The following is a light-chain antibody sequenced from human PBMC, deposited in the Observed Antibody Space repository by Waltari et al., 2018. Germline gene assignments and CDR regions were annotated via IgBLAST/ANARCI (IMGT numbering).Light chain of an antibody. J-gene: IGKJ3*01. Sequence: DIQLTQSPSSLSASVGDRVTITCRASQSIASYLNWYQQKPGKAPKFLIYSASNLQSGVPSRFSGSRSGTDFTLTISSLQPEDFAVYYCQQSYSSPFTFGPGTRVDIK. CDR3: QQSYSSPFT. V-gene: IGKV1-39*01. CDR1: QSIASY. CDR2: SAS.